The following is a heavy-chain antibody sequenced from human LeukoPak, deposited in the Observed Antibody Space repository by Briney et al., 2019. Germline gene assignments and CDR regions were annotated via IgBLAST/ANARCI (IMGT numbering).Heavy chain of an antibody. J-gene: IGHJ4*02. CDR2: ISSSSSYT. CDR1: GFTFSDYY. Sequence: GGSLRLSCAASGFTFSDYYMSWIRQAPGKGLEWVSYISSSSSYTNYADSVKGRFTISRDNAKNSLYLQMNSLRAEDTAVYYCAREVKAVPGDESFDYWGQGALVTVSS. D-gene: IGHD6-19*01. V-gene: IGHV3-11*05. CDR3: AREVKAVPGDESFDY.